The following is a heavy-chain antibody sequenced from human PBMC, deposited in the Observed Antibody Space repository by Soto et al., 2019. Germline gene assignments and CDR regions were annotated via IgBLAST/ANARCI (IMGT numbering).Heavy chain of an antibody. Sequence: QVQLVQSGTEVKKPGASVRVSCKASGYSFTGHYIHWVRQTPGQGLEWMGSINPNTVDTKYAQKFEDGVTMARDTSSTTGYMEGLRLKSDDTAVYYWASLAVLSGGYIGLDYWGQGTLVSVSS. CDR1: GYSFTGHY. CDR3: ASLAVLSGGYIGLDY. D-gene: IGHD5-12*01. V-gene: IGHV1-2*02. CDR2: INPNTVDT. J-gene: IGHJ4*02.